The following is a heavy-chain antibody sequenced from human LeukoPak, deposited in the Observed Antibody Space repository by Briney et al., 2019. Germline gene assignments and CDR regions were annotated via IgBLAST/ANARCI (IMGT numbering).Heavy chain of an antibody. CDR1: GYTFTGYY. J-gene: IGHJ4*02. CDR2: INPNSGGS. V-gene: IGHV1-2*02. Sequence: ASVKVSRKASGYTFTGYYIHWVRQAPGQGLEWMGWINPNSGGSNYAQKFQGRVTMTRDTSISTAYMELSRLRSDDTAVYYCAREDGGSYFLWGQGTLVTVSS. CDR3: AREDGGSYFL. D-gene: IGHD1-26*01.